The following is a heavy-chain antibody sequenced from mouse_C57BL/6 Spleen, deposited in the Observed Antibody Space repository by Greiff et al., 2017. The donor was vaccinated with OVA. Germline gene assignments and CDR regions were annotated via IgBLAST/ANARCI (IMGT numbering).Heavy chain of an antibody. CDR1: GYTFTSYW. Sequence: QVQLQQPGTELVKPGASVKLSCKASGYTFTSYWMHWVKQRPGQGLEWIGNINPSNGGTNYNEKFKSKATLTVDKSSSTAYMQLRSLTSEDSAVYYCAREGYYGSSYLYYAMDYWGQGTSVTVSS. V-gene: IGHV1-53*01. D-gene: IGHD1-1*01. CDR3: AREGYYGSSYLYYAMDY. J-gene: IGHJ4*01. CDR2: INPSNGGT.